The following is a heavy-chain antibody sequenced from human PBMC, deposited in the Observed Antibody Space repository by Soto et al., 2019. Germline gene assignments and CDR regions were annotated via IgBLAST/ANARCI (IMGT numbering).Heavy chain of an antibody. Sequence: QVQLVESGGGVVQPGGSLRPSCPASGFTCSAYGMHGFRQIPGKGLEWVEVISHDGSDKYYGVAVKGRFTISRDNSRDTLYLQVNSLRVEDTAVYYCASSTRSDAFDIWGQGTMVTVSS. CDR2: ISHDGSDK. CDR3: ASSTRSDAFDI. J-gene: IGHJ3*02. CDR1: GFTCSAYG. V-gene: IGHV3-30*03.